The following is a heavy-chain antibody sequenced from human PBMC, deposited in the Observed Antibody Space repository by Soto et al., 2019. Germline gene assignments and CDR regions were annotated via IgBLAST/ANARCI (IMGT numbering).Heavy chain of an antibody. Sequence: GGSLRLSCSASGFTFSSYAMRWVRQAQGKGLEWVSAISGSDGSTYYAGSVKCRFTISRDYSRHTLYLQINSLISEDTAVYYCVKLQANYYDSSGYGYCGKRHRVT. D-gene: IGHD3-22*01. V-gene: IGHV3-23*01. CDR2: ISGSDGST. CDR1: GFTFSSYA. CDR3: VKLQANYYDSSGYGY. J-gene: IGHJ4*02.